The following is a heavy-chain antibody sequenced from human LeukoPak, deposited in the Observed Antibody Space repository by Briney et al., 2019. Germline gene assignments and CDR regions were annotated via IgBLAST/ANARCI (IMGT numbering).Heavy chain of an antibody. V-gene: IGHV3-66*01. J-gene: IGHJ4*02. CDR1: GFTVSSNY. CDR3: ARGKRATQLFDY. D-gene: IGHD2-2*01. Sequence: GGSLRLSCAASGFTVSSNYMSWVRQAPGKVLEWVSVIYSGGSTYYADSVKGRFTISRDNSKNTLYLKMNSLRAEDTAVYYCARGKRATQLFDYWGQGTLVTVSS. CDR2: IYSGGST.